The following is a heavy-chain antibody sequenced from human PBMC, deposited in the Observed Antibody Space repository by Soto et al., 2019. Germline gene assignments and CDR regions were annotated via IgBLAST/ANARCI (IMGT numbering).Heavy chain of an antibody. CDR3: AALWFGELFSKNWFDP. D-gene: IGHD3-10*01. CDR1: GYTLTELS. Sequence: ASVKVSCKVSGYTLTELSMHWARQAPGKGLEWMGGFDPEDGETIYAQKFQGRVTMTEDTSTDTAYMELSSLRSEDTAVYYCAALWFGELFSKNWFDPWGQGTLVTVSS. V-gene: IGHV1-24*01. J-gene: IGHJ5*02. CDR2: FDPEDGET.